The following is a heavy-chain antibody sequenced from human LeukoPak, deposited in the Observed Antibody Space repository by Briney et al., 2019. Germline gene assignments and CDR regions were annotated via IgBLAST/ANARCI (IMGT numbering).Heavy chain of an antibody. V-gene: IGHV3-23*01. CDR3: AKALGYSSSSPSNY. CDR2: ISGSGGST. Sequence: GGSLRLSCAASGFTFSSYAMSWVRQAPGKGLEWVSAISGSGGSTYYADSVKGRFTISRDNSKNALYLQMNSLRAEDTAVYYCAKALGYSSSSPSNYWGQGTLVTVSS. CDR1: GFTFSSYA. D-gene: IGHD6-6*01. J-gene: IGHJ4*02.